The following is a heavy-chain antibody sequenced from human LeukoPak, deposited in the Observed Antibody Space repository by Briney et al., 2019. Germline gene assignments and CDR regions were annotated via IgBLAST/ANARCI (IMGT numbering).Heavy chain of an antibody. V-gene: IGHV3-74*01. CDR3: LRDLNWSLDQ. D-gene: IGHD1-20*01. Sequence: GGSLRLSCAASGFTFSNYMMHWVRQAPGKGLVWASRIKSDGIAITYADSVKGRFTISRDNAKNTLYLQMNSLRAEDTAVYYCLRDLNWSLDQWGQGTLVTVSS. CDR2: IKSDGIAI. J-gene: IGHJ4*02. CDR1: GFTFSNYM.